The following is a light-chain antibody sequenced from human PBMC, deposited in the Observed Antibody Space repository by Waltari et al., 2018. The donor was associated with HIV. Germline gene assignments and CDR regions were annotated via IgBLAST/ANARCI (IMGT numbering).Light chain of an antibody. J-gene: IGKJ4*01. CDR1: QSVLYSSNNKNY. CDR2: WAS. Sequence: DIVMTQSPDSLAVSLGERATLNCKFSQSVLYSSNNKNYLAWYQQKPGQPPKLLIYWASTRESGVPDRFSGSGSGTDFTLTISSLQAEDVAVYYCQQDYSTPLPLTFGGGTKVEIK. CDR3: QQDYSTPLPLT. V-gene: IGKV4-1*01.